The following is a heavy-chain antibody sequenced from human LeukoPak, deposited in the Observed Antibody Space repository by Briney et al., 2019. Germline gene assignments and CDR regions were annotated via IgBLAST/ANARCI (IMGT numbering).Heavy chain of an antibody. CDR1: GFTFSSYW. CDR3: AREYHGGNPG. Sequence: GGSLRLSCAASGFTFSSYWLHWVRQAPGKGLVWVSRINSDGSTTSYADSVKGRFTISRDNAKNTLYLQMSSLRAEDTAVNYCAREYHGGNPGWGQGTLVTVSS. D-gene: IGHD4-23*01. V-gene: IGHV3-74*01. J-gene: IGHJ4*02. CDR2: INSDGSTT.